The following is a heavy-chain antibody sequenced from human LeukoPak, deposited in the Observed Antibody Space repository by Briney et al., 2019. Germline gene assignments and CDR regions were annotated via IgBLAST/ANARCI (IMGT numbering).Heavy chain of an antibody. CDR3: ARASDGSGSYFGWFDP. D-gene: IGHD3-10*01. V-gene: IGHV4-59*01. J-gene: IGHJ5*02. CDR1: GGSISSYY. Sequence: SETLSLTCTVSGGSISSYYWTWIRQPPGKRLEWIGYIYYTGSTNYNPSLKSRVTISVDTSKNQFSLKLSSVTAADTAVYYCARASDGSGSYFGWFDPWGQRTLVTVSS. CDR2: IYYTGST.